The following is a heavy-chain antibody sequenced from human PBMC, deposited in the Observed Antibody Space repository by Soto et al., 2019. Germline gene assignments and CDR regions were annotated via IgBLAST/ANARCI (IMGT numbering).Heavy chain of an antibody. J-gene: IGHJ6*03. Sequence: PSETLSLTCTVSGGSISSYYWSWIRQPPGKGLEWIGYIYYSGSTNYNPSLKSRVTISVDTSKNQFSLKLSSVTAADTAVYYCARLRAAAGYYYYYYMDVWGKGTTVTVSS. V-gene: IGHV4-59*08. D-gene: IGHD6-13*01. CDR1: GGSISSYY. CDR3: ARLRAAAGYYYYYYMDV. CDR2: IYYSGST.